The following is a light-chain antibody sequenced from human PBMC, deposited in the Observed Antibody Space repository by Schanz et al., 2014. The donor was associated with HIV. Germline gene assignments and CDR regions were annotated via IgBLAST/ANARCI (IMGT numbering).Light chain of an antibody. V-gene: IGLV2-14*03. Sequence: QSALTQPASVSGSPGQSITISCTGTSSDIGGFDYVSWYQQLPGKAPKLIIYDVSYRPSGVSPRFSGSKSGNTASLTISGLQARDEAEYYCSSYPTTTAPVVFGGGTTLTLL. J-gene: IGLJ2*01. CDR2: DVS. CDR3: SSYPTTTAPVV. CDR1: SSDIGGFDY.